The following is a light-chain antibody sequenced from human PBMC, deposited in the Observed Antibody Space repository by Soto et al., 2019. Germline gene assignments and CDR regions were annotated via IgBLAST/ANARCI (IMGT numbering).Light chain of an antibody. V-gene: IGKV3-20*01. CDR1: QSVSSSY. J-gene: IGKJ1*01. Sequence: EIVLTQSPGTLSLSPGERATLSCRASQSVSSSYLAWYQQKPGQAPRLLIYGASSRATGIPDRFSGSGSGTDFPLTISRLEPEDFAVYYCQQYGSSRTFAQGPRVEIK. CDR2: GAS. CDR3: QQYGSSRT.